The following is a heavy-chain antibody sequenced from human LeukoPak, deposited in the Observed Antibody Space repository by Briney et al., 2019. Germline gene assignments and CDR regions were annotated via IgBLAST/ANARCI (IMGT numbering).Heavy chain of an antibody. CDR1: GGSISSYY. CDR2: IYYSGST. CDR3: ARDRGYCTNGVCYTGDAFDI. V-gene: IGHV4-59*01. J-gene: IGHJ3*02. D-gene: IGHD2-8*01. Sequence: SETLSLTCTVSGGSISSYYWSWIRQPPGKGLEWIGYIYYSGSTNYNPSLKSRVTISVDTSKNQFSLKLSSVTAADTAVYYCARDRGYCTNGVCYTGDAFDIWGQGTMVTVSS.